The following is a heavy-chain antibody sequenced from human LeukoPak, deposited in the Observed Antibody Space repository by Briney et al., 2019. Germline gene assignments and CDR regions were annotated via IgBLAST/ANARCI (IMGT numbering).Heavy chain of an antibody. CDR3: ARDRVRYCSGGSCHNFDY. CDR1: GFTVNSNY. Sequence: GGSLRLSCAASGFTVNSNYWSWVRQAPGKGLEWVSVIYSGGTTYYADSVKGRFTFSRDNSKNTLYLQMNSLRAEDTAVYYCARDRVRYCSGGSCHNFDYWGQGTLVTVSS. J-gene: IGHJ4*02. V-gene: IGHV3-53*01. D-gene: IGHD2-15*01. CDR2: IYSGGTT.